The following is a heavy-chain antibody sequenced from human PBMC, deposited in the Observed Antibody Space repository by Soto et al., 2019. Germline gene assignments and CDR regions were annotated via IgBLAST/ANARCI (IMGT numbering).Heavy chain of an antibody. D-gene: IGHD6-6*01. V-gene: IGHV4-59*01. Sequence: SETLSLTCTVSGGSISSNYWTWIRQPPGKGLEWIGYIYNGGSTNYNPSLKSRVPISLDTSRNQFSLKLNSVTAADTAVFYCAREYSNSPEAFDYWGQGALVTVSS. CDR3: AREYSNSPEAFDY. J-gene: IGHJ4*02. CDR1: GGSISSNY. CDR2: IYNGGST.